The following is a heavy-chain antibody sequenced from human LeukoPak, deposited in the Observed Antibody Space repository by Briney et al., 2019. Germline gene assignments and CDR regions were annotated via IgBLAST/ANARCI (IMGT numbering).Heavy chain of an antibody. Sequence: SQTLSLTCTVSGGSISSGGYYWSWIRQHPGKGLEWIGYIYYSGSTYYNPSLKSRVTISVDTSKNQFSLKLSSVTAADTAVYYCARGVYHYYYGMDVWGQGTTVTVSS. CDR3: ARGVYHYYYGMDV. V-gene: IGHV4-31*03. CDR1: GGSISSGGYY. CDR2: IYYSGST. D-gene: IGHD6-13*01. J-gene: IGHJ6*02.